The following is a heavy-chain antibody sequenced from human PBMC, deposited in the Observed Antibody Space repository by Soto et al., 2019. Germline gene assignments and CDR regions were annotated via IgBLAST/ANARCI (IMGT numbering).Heavy chain of an antibody. J-gene: IGHJ3*01. V-gene: IGHV4-4*07. CDR1: GDSIKSNS. CDR3: ARDQSGAADF. D-gene: IGHD7-27*01. CDR2: FSGTGTP. Sequence: SETLALAGNVSGDSIKSNSLNGIRQSDEGGLQWIGRFSGTGTPVYLPSLKGRLTVSMDTSKNQFSLNLKFVTAADTAVYFCARDQSGAADFWGLGTAVTVSS.